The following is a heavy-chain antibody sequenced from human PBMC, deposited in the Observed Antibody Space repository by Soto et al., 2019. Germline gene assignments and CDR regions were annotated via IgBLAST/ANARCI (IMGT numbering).Heavy chain of an antibody. J-gene: IGHJ4*02. Sequence: PGGSLRLSCSASGFTFSDENMSWVRQVPGKGLEWVSGISGGGSYIFYADSVKGRFTISRDNAKNSLYLQMNSLRAEDTAVYYCARELAAAGSFDYWGQGTLVTVSS. D-gene: IGHD6-13*01. V-gene: IGHV3-21*01. CDR1: GFTFSDEN. CDR2: ISGGGSYI. CDR3: ARELAAAGSFDY.